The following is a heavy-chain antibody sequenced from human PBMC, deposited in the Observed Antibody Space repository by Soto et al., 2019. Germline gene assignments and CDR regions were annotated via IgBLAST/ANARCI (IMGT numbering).Heavy chain of an antibody. CDR1: GGSISSYY. Sequence: SETLSLTCTVSGGSISSYYWSWIRQPPGKGLEWIGYIYYSGSTYYNPSLKSRVTISVDRSKNQFSLKLSSVTAADTAVYYCARDRRRPYNWFDPWGQGTLVTVSS. J-gene: IGHJ5*02. CDR2: IYYSGST. CDR3: ARDRRRPYNWFDP. V-gene: IGHV4-59*12.